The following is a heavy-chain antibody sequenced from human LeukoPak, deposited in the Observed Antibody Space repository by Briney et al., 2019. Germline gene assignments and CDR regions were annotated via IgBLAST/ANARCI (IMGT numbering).Heavy chain of an antibody. CDR2: ISYDGSNK. V-gene: IGHV3-30*03. Sequence: GGSLKLSCAASGFTFSTYGMHWVRQAPGKGLEWVAVISYDGSNKYYADSVKGRFTISRDNSKNTLYLQMNSLRAEDTAVYYCASQPTRWLQRDYWGQGTLVTVSS. D-gene: IGHD5-24*01. J-gene: IGHJ4*02. CDR1: GFTFSTYG. CDR3: ASQPTRWLQRDY.